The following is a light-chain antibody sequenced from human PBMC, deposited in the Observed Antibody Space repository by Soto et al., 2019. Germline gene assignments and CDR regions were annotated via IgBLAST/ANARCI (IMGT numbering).Light chain of an antibody. CDR2: GAS. J-gene: IGKJ1*01. CDR1: QSVSSN. CDR3: QQYNNWPPDRT. Sequence: EIVMTQSPATLSVSPGERATLSCRASQSVSSNLAWYQQKPGQAPRLLIYGASTRAPGIPPRFSGSGSGTEVTLPISSLQSEDFAIYFCQQYNNWPPDRTFGQGTKVEIK. V-gene: IGKV3-15*01.